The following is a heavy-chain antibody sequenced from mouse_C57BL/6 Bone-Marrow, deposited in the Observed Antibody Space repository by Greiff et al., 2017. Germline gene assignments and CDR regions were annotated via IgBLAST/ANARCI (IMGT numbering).Heavy chain of an antibody. CDR2: ISDGGSYT. Sequence: EVQLQESGGGLVKPGGSLKLSCAASGFTFSSYAMSWVRQTPEKRLEWVATISDGGSYTYYTENVKGRFTISRDNAKNNLYLQMSHLKSEDTAVYYCARDPYDGYYSWFAYWGQGTLVTVSA. D-gene: IGHD2-3*01. CDR3: ARDPYDGYYSWFAY. V-gene: IGHV5-4*01. J-gene: IGHJ3*01. CDR1: GFTFSSYA.